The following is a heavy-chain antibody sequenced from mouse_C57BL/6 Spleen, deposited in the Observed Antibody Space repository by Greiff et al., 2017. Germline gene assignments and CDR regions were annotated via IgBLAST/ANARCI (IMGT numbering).Heavy chain of an antibody. J-gene: IGHJ2*01. D-gene: IGHD1-1*01. Sequence: QVQLQQPGAELVKPGASVKLSCKASGYTFTSYWMHWVKQRPGQGLEWIGMIHPNSGSTNYNEKFKSKATLTVDKSSSTAYMQLSSLTSEDSAVYYCARRYYGSTLFDYWGQGTTLTVSS. CDR2: IHPNSGST. CDR1: GYTFTSYW. CDR3: ARRYYGSTLFDY. V-gene: IGHV1-64*01.